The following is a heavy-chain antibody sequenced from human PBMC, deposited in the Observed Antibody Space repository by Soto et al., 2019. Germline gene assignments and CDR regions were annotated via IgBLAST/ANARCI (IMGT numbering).Heavy chain of an antibody. V-gene: IGHV1-18*01. CDR2: ISAYNGNT. CDR1: GYTFTSYG. J-gene: IGHJ5*02. D-gene: IGHD3-16*02. CDR3: ARDPYYDYIWGSYRYKYNWFDP. Sequence: QVQLVQSGAEVKKPGASVKVSCKASGYTFTSYGISWVRQAPGQGLEWMGWISAYNGNTNYAQKLQGRVTMTPDTSTSTAYMELRSLRSDDTAVYYCARDPYYDYIWGSYRYKYNWFDPWGQGTLVTVSS.